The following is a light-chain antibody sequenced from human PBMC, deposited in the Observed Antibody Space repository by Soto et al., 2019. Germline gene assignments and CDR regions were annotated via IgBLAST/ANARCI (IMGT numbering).Light chain of an antibody. Sequence: EVVLTQSPGTLSLSPGERVTVSCRASQSVSRDIAWYQQKPGQAPRLLISGASSRATGIPDRFSGSGSGTDFTLTISRLEPEDFAVYYCQQYGSSPGTFGGGTKVEIK. J-gene: IGKJ4*01. CDR2: GAS. CDR1: QSVSRD. CDR3: QQYGSSPGT. V-gene: IGKV3-20*01.